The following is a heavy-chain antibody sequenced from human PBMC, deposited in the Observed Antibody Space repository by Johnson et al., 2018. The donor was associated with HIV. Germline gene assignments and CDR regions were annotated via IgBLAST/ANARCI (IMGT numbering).Heavy chain of an antibody. CDR2: IRYDGSNK. J-gene: IGHJ3*02. D-gene: IGHD5-18*01. V-gene: IGHV3-30*02. CDR3: ARDRGYSYGEGAFDI. CDR1: GFTFSSYG. Sequence: QVQLVESGGGVVQPGGSLRLSCAASGFTFSSYGMHWVRQAPGKGLEWVAFIRYDGSNKYYADSVKGRFTISRDNSKNTLYLQMNSLRAEDTAVYYCARDRGYSYGEGAFDIWGQGTMVTVSS.